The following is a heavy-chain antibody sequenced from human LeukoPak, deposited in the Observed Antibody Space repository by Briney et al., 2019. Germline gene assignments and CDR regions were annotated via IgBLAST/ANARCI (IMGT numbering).Heavy chain of an antibody. Sequence: PPQTPCLTCTFSGGSISSVGYYWSWIRQHPGKGLEWIGYIYHSGTTYYNPSLMSRISISIDTSKNQFSLKLSSVTAADTAVYYCARARAPSYHFDYRGQGAMVTVSS. CDR3: ARARAPSYHFDY. CDR2: IYHSGTT. D-gene: IGHD1-26*01. V-gene: IGHV4-31*03. J-gene: IGHJ4*02. CDR1: GGSISSVGYY.